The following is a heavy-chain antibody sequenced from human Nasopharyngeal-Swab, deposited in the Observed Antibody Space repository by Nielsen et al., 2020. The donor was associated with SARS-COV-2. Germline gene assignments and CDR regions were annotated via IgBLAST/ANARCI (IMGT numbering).Heavy chain of an antibody. V-gene: IGHV4-34*01. J-gene: IGHJ5*02. CDR2: INHSGST. CDR3: ARVKGYQLLSSAAPNWFGP. D-gene: IGHD2-2*01. Sequence: GSLRLSCAVYGGSFSGYYWSWIRQPPGKGLEWIGEINHSGSTNYNPSLKSRVTISVDTSKNQFSLKLSSVTAADTAVYYCARVKGYQLLSSAAPNWFGPWGQGTLVTVSS. CDR1: GGSFSGYY.